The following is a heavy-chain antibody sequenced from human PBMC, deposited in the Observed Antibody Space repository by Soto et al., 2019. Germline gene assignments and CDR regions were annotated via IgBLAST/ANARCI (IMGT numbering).Heavy chain of an antibody. CDR2: IYYSGST. Sequence: PSETLSLTCTVSGGSISSGGYYWSWIRHPPGKGLEWIGYIYYSGSTNYNPSLKSRVTISLDTSKNQFSLKLTSVTAADTAIYYCARGIVSSSRTSLIYWGQGALVTVPQ. J-gene: IGHJ4*02. D-gene: IGHD2-2*01. CDR3: ARGIVSSSRTSLIY. CDR1: GGSISSGGYY. V-gene: IGHV4-61*08.